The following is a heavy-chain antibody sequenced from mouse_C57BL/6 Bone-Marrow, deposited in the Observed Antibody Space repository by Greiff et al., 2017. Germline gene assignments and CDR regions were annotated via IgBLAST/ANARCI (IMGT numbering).Heavy chain of an antibody. J-gene: IGHJ4*01. CDR1: GFTFSDYY. CDR3: AREGDGYYRSYYYAMDY. CDR2: ISNGGGST. Sequence: EVKLVESGGGLVQPGGSLKLSCAASGFTFSDYYMYWVRQTPEKRLEWVAYISNGGGSTYYPDTVKGRFTISRDNAKNTLYLQMSRMKSEDTAMYYCAREGDGYYRSYYYAMDYWGQGTSVTVSS. D-gene: IGHD2-3*01. V-gene: IGHV5-12*01.